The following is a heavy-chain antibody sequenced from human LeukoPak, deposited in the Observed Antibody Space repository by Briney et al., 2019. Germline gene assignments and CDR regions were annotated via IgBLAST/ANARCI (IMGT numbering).Heavy chain of an antibody. CDR1: GFTFSTFW. CDR2: INPEETTT. V-gene: IGHV3-74*01. CDR3: ARDLTGPVDY. D-gene: IGHD3-9*01. J-gene: IGHJ4*02. Sequence: PGGSLRLSCSASGFTFSTFWMHWVRQAPGKGLVWVSRINPEETTTTYADSVRGRFTISRDNAKNTLYLQMNGLTAEDTAVYYCARDLTGPVDYWGQGTLVTVSS.